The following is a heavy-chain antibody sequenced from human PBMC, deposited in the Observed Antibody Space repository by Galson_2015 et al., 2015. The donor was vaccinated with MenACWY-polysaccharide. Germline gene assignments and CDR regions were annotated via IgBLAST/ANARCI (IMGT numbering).Heavy chain of an antibody. CDR1: GFTFSSYA. D-gene: IGHD2/OR15-2a*01. CDR3: AKNSTRSYTFDYYGMDA. J-gene: IGHJ6*02. Sequence: SLRLSCAASGFTFSSYAMTWVRQAPGKGLEWVSSITDGAYSTYYADSVRGRFTISRDNSKNTLYLKMNSLRAEDTAVYYCAKNSTRSYTFDYYGMDAWGQGTTVTVSS. CDR2: ITDGAYST. V-gene: IGHV3-23*01.